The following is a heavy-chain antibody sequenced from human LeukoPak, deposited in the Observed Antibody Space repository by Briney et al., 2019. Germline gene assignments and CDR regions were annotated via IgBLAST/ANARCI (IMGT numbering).Heavy chain of an antibody. D-gene: IGHD6-13*01. CDR2: TNTNTGNP. Sequence: ASVKVSCKASGYTFTSYAMNWVRQAPGQGLEWMGWTNTNTGNPTYAQGFTGRFVFSLDTSVSTAYLQISSLKAEDTAVYYCASGMYSSSVMDYYYGMDVWGQGTTVTVSS. CDR1: GYTFTSYA. CDR3: ASGMYSSSVMDYYYGMDV. V-gene: IGHV7-4-1*02. J-gene: IGHJ6*02.